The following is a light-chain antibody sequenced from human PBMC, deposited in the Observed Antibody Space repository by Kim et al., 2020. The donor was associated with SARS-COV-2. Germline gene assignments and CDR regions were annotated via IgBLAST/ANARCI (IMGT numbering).Light chain of an antibody. V-gene: IGKV3-15*01. Sequence: EIVMTQSPAILSVSPGERATLSCRANQSVSSHLAWYQQRPGQPPRLLIYGASTRATGIPARFSGSGSGTEFTLTISSLQSEDFAIYFCQQYSDWPPGDTFGQGTELDI. CDR3: QQYSDWPPGDT. J-gene: IGKJ2*01. CDR2: GAS. CDR1: QSVSSH.